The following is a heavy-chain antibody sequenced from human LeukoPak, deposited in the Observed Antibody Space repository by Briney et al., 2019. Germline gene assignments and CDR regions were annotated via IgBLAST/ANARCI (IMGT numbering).Heavy chain of an antibody. V-gene: IGHV4-59*01. D-gene: IGHD6-13*01. J-gene: IGHJ4*02. CDR1: GGSISSYY. CDR2: IYYSGST. CDR3: ARSGVRYSSSWYLVY. Sequence: SETLSLTCTVSGGSISSYYWSWIRQPPGKVLEWIGYIYYSGSTNYNPSLKSRVTISVDTSKNQFSLRLSSVTAADTAVYYCARSGVRYSSSWYLVYWGQGTLVTVSS.